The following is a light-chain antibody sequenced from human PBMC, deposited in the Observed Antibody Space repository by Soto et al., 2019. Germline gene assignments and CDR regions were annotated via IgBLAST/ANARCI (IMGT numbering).Light chain of an antibody. CDR3: QSYDSSLSGSGI. V-gene: IGLV1-40*01. Sequence: QSVLTQPPSVSGAPGRRVTISCTGSNSNIGAGYDVHWYQQLPGTAPKLLIYGNSNRPSGVPDRFSGSKSGTSASLAITGLQAEDESDYYCQSYDSSLSGSGIFGTGTKVTVL. J-gene: IGLJ1*01. CDR1: NSNIGAGYD. CDR2: GNS.